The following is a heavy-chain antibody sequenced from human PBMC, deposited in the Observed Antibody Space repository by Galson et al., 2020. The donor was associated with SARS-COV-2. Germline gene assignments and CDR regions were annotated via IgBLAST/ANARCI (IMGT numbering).Heavy chain of an antibody. J-gene: IGHJ6*03. Sequence: SETLSLTCAVSGGSISSSDWWGWVRQPPGKGLEWIGEIFHSGYTNYNPSLKSRVTMSVDTSKNQFSLKLSSVTAADTALYYCSRIIVPAYYFSYMDVWGKGTTVTVSS. D-gene: IGHD1-26*01. CDR1: GGSISSSDW. CDR2: IFHSGYT. V-gene: IGHV4-4*02. CDR3: SRIIVPAYYFSYMDV.